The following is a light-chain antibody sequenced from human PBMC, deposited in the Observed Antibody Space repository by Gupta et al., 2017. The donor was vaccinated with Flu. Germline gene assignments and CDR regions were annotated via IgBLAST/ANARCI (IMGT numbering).Light chain of an antibody. CDR3: ATWDDSLSGPV. CDR1: SSNIEGRY. Sequence: QSVLTQSPSVSGTPGQTVAISCSGSSSNIEGRYVYWYQQLPGTAPKLLIYKNYERPSGVPDRFSGSKSGTSASLAISGLRSEDEADYYCATWDDSLSGPVFGGGTKLTVL. CDR2: KNY. V-gene: IGLV1-47*01. J-gene: IGLJ3*02.